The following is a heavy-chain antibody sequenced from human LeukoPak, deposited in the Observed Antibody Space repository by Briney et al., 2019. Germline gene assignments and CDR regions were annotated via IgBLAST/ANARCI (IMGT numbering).Heavy chain of an antibody. CDR2: INHSGST. J-gene: IGHJ6*02. Sequence: SSETLSLTCAVYGGSFSGYYWSWIRQPPGKGLEWIGEINHSGSTNYNPSLKSRVTISVDTSKNQFSLKLSSVTAADTAVYYCARDPKRGMVRGVTRIYGMDVWGQGTTVTVSS. CDR3: ARDPKRGMVRGVTRIYGMDV. D-gene: IGHD3-10*01. CDR1: GGSFSGYY. V-gene: IGHV4-34*01.